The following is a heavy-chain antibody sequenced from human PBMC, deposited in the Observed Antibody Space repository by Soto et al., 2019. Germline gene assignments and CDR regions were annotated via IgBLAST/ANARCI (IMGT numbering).Heavy chain of an antibody. V-gene: IGHV4-39*01. CDR3: ACIFSGGYGYGFYYYGMDV. J-gene: IGHJ6*02. Sequence: PSETLSLTFTVSGGSIGSSSYSWGGIRQPPGKGLEWIGSIYYSGSTYYNPSLKSRVTISVDTSKNQFSLKLSSVTAADTAVYYCACIFSGGYGYGFYYYGMDVWGQGTTVT. CDR1: GGSIGSSSYS. D-gene: IGHD5-18*01. CDR2: IYYSGST.